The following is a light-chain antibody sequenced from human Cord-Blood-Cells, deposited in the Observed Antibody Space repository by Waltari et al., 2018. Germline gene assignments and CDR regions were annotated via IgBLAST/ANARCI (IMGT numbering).Light chain of an antibody. CDR1: SSDVGGYNY. V-gene: IGLV2-11*01. CDR3: CSYAGSSWV. J-gene: IGLJ3*02. CDR2: DVS. Sequence: QSALTQPRSVSGSPGQSVTISCTGTSSDVGGYNYVPWYPQHPGKAPKLMIYDVSKRPSGVPGRFSGSKSGNTASLTISGLQAEDEADYYCCSYAGSSWVFGGGTKLTVL.